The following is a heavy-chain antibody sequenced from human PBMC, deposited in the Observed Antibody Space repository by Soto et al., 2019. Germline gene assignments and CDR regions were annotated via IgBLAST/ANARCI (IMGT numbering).Heavy chain of an antibody. V-gene: IGHV3-23*01. D-gene: IGHD3-10*01. J-gene: IGHJ6*02. Sequence: GGSLRLSCAASGFTFSSYAMNWVRQAPGKGLEWVSAISGTGYNTYYADSLKGRFTISRDNSKNTLSLQMNSLRAEDTAVYYCARDRQFSHPRGGMDVWGQGTTGTVSS. CDR1: GFTFSSYA. CDR3: ARDRQFSHPRGGMDV. CDR2: ISGTGYNT.